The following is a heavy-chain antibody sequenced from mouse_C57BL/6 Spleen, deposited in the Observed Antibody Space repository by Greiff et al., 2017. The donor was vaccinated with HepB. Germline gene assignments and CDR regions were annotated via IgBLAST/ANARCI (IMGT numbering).Heavy chain of an antibody. CDR1: GYTFTDYN. Sequence: VQLQQSGPELVKPGASVKMSCKASGYTFTDYNMHWVKQSPGKSLEWIGYINPNNGGTSSNKKFKGKATLTVNKSSSTAYMEHRSLTSEDTAVYYVASLGRQAAQGTWFAYWGQGTLVTVSA. CDR3: ASLGRQAAQGTWFAY. J-gene: IGHJ3*01. CDR2: INPNNGGT. V-gene: IGHV1-22*01. D-gene: IGHD3-2*02.